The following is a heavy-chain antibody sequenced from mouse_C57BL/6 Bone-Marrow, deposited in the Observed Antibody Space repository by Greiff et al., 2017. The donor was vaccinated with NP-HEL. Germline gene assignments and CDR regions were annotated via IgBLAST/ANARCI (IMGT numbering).Heavy chain of an antibody. V-gene: IGHV1-81*01. J-gene: IGHJ1*03. CDR1: GYTFTSYG. CDR2: IYPRSGNT. Sequence: QVQLKEPGAELARPGASVKLSCKASGYTFTSYGISWVKQRTGQGLEWIGEIYPRSGNTYYNEKFKGKATLTADKSSSTAYMELRSLTSEDSAVYFCARTYYGSSSAYWGTGTTVTVSS. D-gene: IGHD1-1*01. CDR3: ARTYYGSSSAY.